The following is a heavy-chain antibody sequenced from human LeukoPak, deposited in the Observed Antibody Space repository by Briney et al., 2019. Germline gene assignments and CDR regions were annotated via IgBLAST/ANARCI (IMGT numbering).Heavy chain of an antibody. V-gene: IGHV1-2*02. Sequence: ASVKVSCKASGHTFTGYYMHWVRQAPGQGLEWMGWINPNSGGTNYAQKFQGRVTMTRDTSISTAYMELSRLRSDDTAVYYCARGRGAYCGGDCYSLDAFDIWGQGTMVTVSS. CDR2: INPNSGGT. J-gene: IGHJ3*02. D-gene: IGHD2-21*01. CDR3: ARGRGAYCGGDCYSLDAFDI. CDR1: GHTFTGYY.